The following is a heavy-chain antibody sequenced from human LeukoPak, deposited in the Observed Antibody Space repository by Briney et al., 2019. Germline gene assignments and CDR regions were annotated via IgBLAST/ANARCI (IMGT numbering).Heavy chain of an antibody. D-gene: IGHD1-26*01. CDR3: AMAGSPNDAFDI. V-gene: IGHV1-18*01. CDR2: ISAYNGNT. CDR1: GYTFTSYG. Sequence: ASVKVSCKASGYTFTSYGISWVRQAPGQGLEWMGWISAYNGNTNYAQKFQGRVTMTTDTSTSTAYMELRSLRSDDTAAYYCAMAGSPNDAFDIWGQGTMVTVSS. J-gene: IGHJ3*02.